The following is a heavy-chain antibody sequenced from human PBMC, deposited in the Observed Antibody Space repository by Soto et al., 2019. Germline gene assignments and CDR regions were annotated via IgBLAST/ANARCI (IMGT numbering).Heavy chain of an antibody. CDR2: IYWDDDT. D-gene: IGHD2-2*01. CDR3: AHAFSGTSWPKDAFDV. Sequence: QITLKESGHTLVKPTQTLRLTCIFSGFSFSADGVAVGWIRQPPGKALEWLALIYWDDDTRYSPSLKSRLTITKDPSKNQVVLTMNNMDPVDTATYYCAHAFSGTSWPKDAFDVWGQGTVVTVSS. CDR1: GFSFSADGVA. J-gene: IGHJ3*01. V-gene: IGHV2-5*02.